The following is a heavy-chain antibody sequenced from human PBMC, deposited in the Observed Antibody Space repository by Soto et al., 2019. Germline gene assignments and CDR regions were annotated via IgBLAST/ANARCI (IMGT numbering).Heavy chain of an antibody. J-gene: IGHJ4*02. Sequence: EVQLVESGGGFVQPGGSLRLSCAASGFTFSNYWMSWVRQAPGKGLEWVANKKVDGSEKYYVDSVKGRFTISRDNAKNSLYLQMNSLRAEDTAVYYCAGVAVRGQGTLVTVSS. D-gene: IGHD6-19*01. CDR1: GFTFSNYW. CDR3: AGVAV. V-gene: IGHV3-7*05. CDR2: KKVDGSEK.